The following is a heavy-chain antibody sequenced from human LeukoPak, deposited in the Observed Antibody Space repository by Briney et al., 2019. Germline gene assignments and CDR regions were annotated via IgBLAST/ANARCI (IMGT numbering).Heavy chain of an antibody. V-gene: IGHV4-59*01. D-gene: IGHD6-19*01. CDR2: IYYSGST. J-gene: IGHJ3*02. Sequence: PSETLSLTRTVSGGSISSYYWSWIRQPPGKGLEWIGYIYYSGSTNYNPSLKSRVTISVDTSKNQFSLKLSSVTAADTAVYYCARDRVAGTIDIWGQGTMVTVSS. CDR1: GGSISSYY. CDR3: ARDRVAGTIDI.